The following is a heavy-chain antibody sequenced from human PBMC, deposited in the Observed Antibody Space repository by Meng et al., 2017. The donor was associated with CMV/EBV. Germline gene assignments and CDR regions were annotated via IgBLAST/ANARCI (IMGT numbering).Heavy chain of an antibody. CDR1: GGSFSGYY. J-gene: IGHJ5*02. CDR2: INHSGST. CDR3: ARGGNWFNP. Sequence: QVELPRWVAGSLNPSLTRPLSCAFYGGSFSGYYWSRHRQPPGKGLEWIGEINHSGSTNYNPSLKSRVTISVDTSQNQFSLKLSSVTAADTAVYYCARGGNWFNPWGQGTLVTVSS. V-gene: IGHV4-34*02.